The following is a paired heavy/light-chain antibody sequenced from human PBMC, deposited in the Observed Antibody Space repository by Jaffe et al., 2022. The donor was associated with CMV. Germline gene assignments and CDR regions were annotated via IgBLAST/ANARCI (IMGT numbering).Heavy chain of an antibody. D-gene: IGHD3-22*01. J-gene: IGHJ4*02. CDR2: IYYSGST. CDR3: ARAMIIVVFDY. V-gene: IGHV4-39*01. Sequence: QLQLQESGPGLVKPSETLSLTCTVSGDSISSASYYWGWIRQPPGKGLEWIGNIYYSGSTYYNPSLKSRVTISVDTSKNQFSLNLSSVTAADTAVYYCARAMIIVVFDYWGQGTPVTVSS. CDR1: GDSISSASYY.
Light chain of an antibody. J-gene: IGKJ1*01. CDR3: QHYYRTPWT. Sequence: DIQMTQFPSSLSASVGDRVTITCRASQAISNSLAWYQQKPGKAPKLLLYAASRLQSGVPSRFSGSGSGTDYTLTISSLQPEDFATYSCQHYYRTPWTFGQGTKVEIK. CDR1: QAISNS. CDR2: AAS. V-gene: IGKV1-NL1*01.